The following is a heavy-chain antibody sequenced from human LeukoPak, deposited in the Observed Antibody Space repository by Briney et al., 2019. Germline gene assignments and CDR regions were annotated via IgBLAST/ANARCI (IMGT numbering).Heavy chain of an antibody. CDR2: IGTRGRPV. J-gene: IGHJ4*02. CDR3: ARRALGPIGAFDH. V-gene: IGHV3-11*01. CDR1: GFTFRDHY. Sequence: GGSLRLTCVVSGFTFRDHYMAWIRQAPGQGLQWIAFIGTRGRPVKFADSLRGRISASRDDGVNSLFLQMERLTVEDTAIYYCARRALGPIGAFDHWGQGALVTVSS. D-gene: IGHD5-12*01.